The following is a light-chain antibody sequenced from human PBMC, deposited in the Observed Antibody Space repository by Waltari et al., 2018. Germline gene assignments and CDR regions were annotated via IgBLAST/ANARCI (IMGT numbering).Light chain of an antibody. CDR2: QVS. V-gene: IGLV2-14*01. CDR1: SSDVGGYNY. Sequence: QSALTQPASVSGSPGQSLTISCTGTSSDVGGYNYVSWYQQHPGKAPKLMIYQVSTRPSGVSHRFSDSRPGNTASLTISGRQAEDEADYYCSSYTSSSTSVFGGGTKLTVL. J-gene: IGLJ2*01. CDR3: SSYTSSSTSV.